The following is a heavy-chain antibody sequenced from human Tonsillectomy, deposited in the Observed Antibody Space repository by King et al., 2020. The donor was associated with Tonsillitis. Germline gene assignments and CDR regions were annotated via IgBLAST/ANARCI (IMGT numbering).Heavy chain of an antibody. CDR3: ARDTAMVTALFDY. V-gene: IGHV1-69*04. CDR1: GGTFSSYA. J-gene: IGHJ4*02. D-gene: IGHD5-18*01. CDR2: IIPILGIA. Sequence: QLVQSGAEVKKPGSSVKVSCKASGGTFSSYAISWVRQAPGQGLEWMGRIIPILGIANYAQKFQGRVTITADKSTSTAYMELSSLRSEDTAVYYCARDTAMVTALFDYWRQGTLVTVSS.